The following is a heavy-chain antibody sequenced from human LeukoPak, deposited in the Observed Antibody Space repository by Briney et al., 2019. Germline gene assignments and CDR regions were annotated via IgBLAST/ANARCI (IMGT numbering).Heavy chain of an antibody. CDR2: INPNGGGT. CDR1: GYTFTGYY. Sequence: GASVKVSCKASGYTFTGYYMHWVRQAPGQGLEWMGRINPNGGGTNYAQKFQGRVTMTRDTSISTAYMELSRLRSDDTAVYYCARDTRAMVRGVIINFDYWGQGTLVTVSS. V-gene: IGHV1-2*06. D-gene: IGHD3-10*01. CDR3: ARDTRAMVRGVIINFDY. J-gene: IGHJ4*02.